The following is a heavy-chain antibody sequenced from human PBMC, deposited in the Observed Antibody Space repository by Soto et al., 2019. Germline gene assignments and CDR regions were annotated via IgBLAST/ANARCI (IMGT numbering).Heavy chain of an antibody. CDR2: IKSKTDGGTT. J-gene: IGHJ6*02. CDR1: GFTFSNAC. Sequence: GGSLRLSXAASGFTFSNACMSWVRQAPGKGLEWVGRIKSKTDGGTTDYAAPVKGRFTISRDDSKNTLYLQMNSLKTEDTAVYYCTTRRLNYYDSSPGGYGMDVWGQGTTVTVSS. D-gene: IGHD3-22*01. CDR3: TTRRLNYYDSSPGGYGMDV. V-gene: IGHV3-15*01.